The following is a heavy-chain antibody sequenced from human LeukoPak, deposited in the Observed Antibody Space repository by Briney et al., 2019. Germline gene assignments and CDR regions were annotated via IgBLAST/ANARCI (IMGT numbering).Heavy chain of an antibody. Sequence: QPGGSLRLSCAASGFTFSSYGMHWVRQAPGKGLEWVAFIRYGGSNKNYADSVKGRFTISRDNSENTLYLQMNSLRPEDTAVYYCAKESTAYSSGWDPALDYWGQGTLVTVSS. CDR1: GFTFSSYG. D-gene: IGHD6-19*01. J-gene: IGHJ4*02. V-gene: IGHV3-30*02. CDR3: AKESTAYSSGWDPALDY. CDR2: IRYGGSNK.